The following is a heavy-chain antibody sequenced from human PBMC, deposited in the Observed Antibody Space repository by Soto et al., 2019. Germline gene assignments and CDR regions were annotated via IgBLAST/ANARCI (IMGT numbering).Heavy chain of an antibody. J-gene: IGHJ5*02. D-gene: IGHD3-22*01. CDR3: ARATASDDSSGYYPEAFDP. V-gene: IGHV4-59*01. CDR1: GGSISSYY. Sequence: PSETLSLTCTVSGGSISSYYWSWIRQPPGKGLEWIGYIYYSGSTNYNPSLKSRVTISVDTSKNQFSLKLSSVTAADTAVYYCARATASDDSSGYYPEAFDPWGQGTLVTV. CDR2: IYYSGST.